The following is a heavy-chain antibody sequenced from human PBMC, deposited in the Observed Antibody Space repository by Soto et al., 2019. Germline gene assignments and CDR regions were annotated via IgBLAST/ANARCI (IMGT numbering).Heavy chain of an antibody. CDR2: IIPIVDII. CDR3: ARDHNFDASGYSH. D-gene: IGHD3-22*01. V-gene: IGHV1-69*08. J-gene: IGHJ4*02. CDR1: GGTFGPHT. Sequence: QVQLVQSGAEVKRPGSSVKVSCKTSGGTFGPHTITWVRQAPGQGLEWMGRIIPIVDIINYAQRFQGRLTITADKSTSTSYMELSSLRSDDTAMYYCARDHNFDASGYSHWGQGTLVTASS.